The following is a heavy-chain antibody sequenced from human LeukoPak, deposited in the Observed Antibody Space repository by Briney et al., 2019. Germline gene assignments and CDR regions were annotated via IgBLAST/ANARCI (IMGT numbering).Heavy chain of an antibody. V-gene: IGHV3-7*01. D-gene: IGHD6-19*01. J-gene: IGHJ4*02. CDR2: INEDGSNK. CDR3: TRVIVAVPGYFDYFDF. Sequence: GGSLRLSCTASGSSFSNHYMRWIRQAPGKGLEWVANINEDGSNKWHLGSVKGRFTVSRDNARNSLYLQMNSLRVEDTAVYYCTRVIVAVPGYFDYFDFWGQGVLVTVSS. CDR1: GSSFSNHY.